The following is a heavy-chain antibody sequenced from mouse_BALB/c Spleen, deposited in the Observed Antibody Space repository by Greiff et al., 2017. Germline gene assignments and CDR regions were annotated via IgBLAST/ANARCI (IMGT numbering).Heavy chain of an antibody. CDR3: ARHRYGSSPRYWYFDV. Sequence: EVQRVESGGGLVQPGGSLKLSCAASGFTFSSYTMSWVRQTPEKRLEWVAYISNGGGSTYYPDTVKGRFTISRDNAKNTLYLQMSSLKSEDTAMYYCARHRYGSSPRYWYFDVWGAGTTVTVSS. J-gene: IGHJ1*01. CDR1: GFTFSSYT. CDR2: ISNGGGST. D-gene: IGHD1-1*01. V-gene: IGHV5-12-2*01.